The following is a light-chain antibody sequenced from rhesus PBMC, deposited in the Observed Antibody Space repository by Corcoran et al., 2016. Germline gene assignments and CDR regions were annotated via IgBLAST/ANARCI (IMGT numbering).Light chain of an antibody. Sequence: DIQVTQSPSSLSASVGDTVTITCRASQVISSYLNWFQQKPGKAPKHLIYGASSSETWVPSRFSGSGSGTDVTLIISSLQPEDFAVYYCLQHNSYPWTFGQGTKVEI. CDR2: GAS. J-gene: IGKJ1*01. CDR1: QVISSY. V-gene: IGKV1-28*03. CDR3: LQHNSYPWT.